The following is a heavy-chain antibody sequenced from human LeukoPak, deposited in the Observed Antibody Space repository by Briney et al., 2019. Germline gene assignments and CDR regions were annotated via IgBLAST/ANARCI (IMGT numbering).Heavy chain of an antibody. D-gene: IGHD3-22*01. CDR3: ARGPYYYDSSGSDFDY. J-gene: IGHJ4*02. CDR2: INPNSGGT. CDR1: GGTFSSYS. V-gene: IGHV1-2*02. Sequence: GASVKVSCKASGGTFSSYSINWVRQVPGQGLEWMGGINPNSGGTNYAQKFQGRVTMTRDTSTSTAYMELSSLRSEDTAVYYCARGPYYYDSSGSDFDYWGQGTLVTVSS.